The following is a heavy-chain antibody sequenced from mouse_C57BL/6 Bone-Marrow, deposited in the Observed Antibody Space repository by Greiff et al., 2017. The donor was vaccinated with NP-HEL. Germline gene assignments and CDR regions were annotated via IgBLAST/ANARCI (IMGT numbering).Heavy chain of an antibody. CDR3: AAERATAHYAMDY. J-gene: IGHJ4*01. CDR2: IDPANGNI. D-gene: IGHD3-1*01. Sequence: VQLQQSVAELVRPGASVKLSCTASGFNIKNTYMHWVKQRPEQGLEWIGRIDPANGNITYAPKFQGKATIPADTSSNTAYLQLSSLTSEDTAIYYCAAERATAHYAMDYWGQGTSVTVSS. V-gene: IGHV14-3*01. CDR1: GFNIKNTY.